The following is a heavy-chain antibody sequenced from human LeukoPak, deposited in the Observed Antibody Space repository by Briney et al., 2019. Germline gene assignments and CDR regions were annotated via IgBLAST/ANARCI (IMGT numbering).Heavy chain of an antibody. CDR1: GFTFSSNG. D-gene: IGHD3-9*01. V-gene: IGHV3-30*02. CDR2: IRYDGSNK. Sequence: PGGSLRLSCATSGFTFSSNGVHWARQAPGKGLEWVAFIRYDGSNKYYADSVKGRFTISRDNSKNTLYLQMNSLRAEDTAVYYCAKGGYYDILTGPFDYWGQGTLVTVSS. CDR3: AKGGYYDILTGPFDY. J-gene: IGHJ4*02.